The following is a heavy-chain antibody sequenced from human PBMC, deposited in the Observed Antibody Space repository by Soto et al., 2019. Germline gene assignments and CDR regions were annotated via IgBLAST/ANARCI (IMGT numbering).Heavy chain of an antibody. V-gene: IGHV4-31*03. D-gene: IGHD5-18*01. CDR3: ARAGGEAAMVPAVFDY. Sequence: QVQLQESGPGLVKPSQTLSLTCTVSGSSISSGGYYWSWIRQHPGKGLEWIGYIYYSGSTYYNPSLKSRVTISVDTSKNQFSLKLSSVTAADTAVYYCARAGGEAAMVPAVFDYWGQGTLVTVSS. CDR2: IYYSGST. J-gene: IGHJ4*02. CDR1: GSSISSGGYY.